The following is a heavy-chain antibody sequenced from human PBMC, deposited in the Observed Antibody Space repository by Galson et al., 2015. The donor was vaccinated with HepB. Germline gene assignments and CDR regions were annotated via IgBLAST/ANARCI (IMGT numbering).Heavy chain of an antibody. CDR1: GFSFRTYA. D-gene: IGHD2/OR15-2a*01. Sequence: LRLSCAASGFSFRTYAMSWVRQAPGKGLQWDSSISGSGGSTFYADSVKGRFTISRDNSKNTLYLQMNSLRAEDTAVYYCAKDGVYGYYYYYGMDVWGQGTTVTVSS. J-gene: IGHJ6*02. CDR2: ISGSGGST. V-gene: IGHV3-23*01. CDR3: AKDGVYGYYYYYGMDV.